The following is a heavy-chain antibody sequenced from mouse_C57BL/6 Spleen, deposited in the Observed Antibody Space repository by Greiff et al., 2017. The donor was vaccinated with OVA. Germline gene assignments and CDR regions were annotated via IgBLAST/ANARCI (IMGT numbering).Heavy chain of an antibody. CDR1: GYAFSSSW. D-gene: IGHD2-5*01. Sequence: QVQLKESGPELVKPGASVKISCKASGYAFSSSWMNWVKQRPGKGLEWIGRIYPGDGDTNYNGKFKGKATLTADKSSSTAYMQLSSLTSEDSAVYFCARQDSNWFAYWGQGTLVTVSA. CDR3: ARQDSNWFAY. J-gene: IGHJ3*01. V-gene: IGHV1-82*01. CDR2: IYPGDGDT.